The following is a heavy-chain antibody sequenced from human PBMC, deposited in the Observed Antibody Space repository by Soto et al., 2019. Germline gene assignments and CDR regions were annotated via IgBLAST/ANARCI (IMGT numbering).Heavy chain of an antibody. CDR3: ARDLAKGGGSAGFDY. Sequence: ASVKVSCKASGYTFTVYYMHWVRQAPGQGLEWMGWINPKSGGTMYPQKFQGGVTMTWDTSISTAYMALTRLRSDDTAVYYCARDLAKGGGSAGFDYWGRGTLVTVSS. D-gene: IGHD1-26*01. CDR1: GYTFTVYY. V-gene: IGHV1-2*02. J-gene: IGHJ4*01. CDR2: INPKSGGT.